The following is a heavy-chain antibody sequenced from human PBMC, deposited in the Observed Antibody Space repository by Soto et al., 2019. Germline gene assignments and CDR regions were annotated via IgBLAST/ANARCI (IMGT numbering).Heavy chain of an antibody. CDR2: INPKNGDT. Sequence: CKASRYTFTGYYIHWVRQAPGQGLEWMGWINPKNGDTIFAQKFQGRVTMTRDTSTRKAYMELTSLRFDDTAVYYCARHSGYDYVFDYWGQGNLVTVSS. CDR3: ARHSGYDYVFDY. CDR1: RYTFTGYY. J-gene: IGHJ4*02. D-gene: IGHD5-12*01. V-gene: IGHV1-2*02.